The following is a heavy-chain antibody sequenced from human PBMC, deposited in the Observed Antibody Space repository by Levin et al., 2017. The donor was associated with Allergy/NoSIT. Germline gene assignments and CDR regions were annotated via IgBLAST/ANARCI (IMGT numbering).Heavy chain of an antibody. Sequence: PGESLKISCTVSGGSISSYYWSWIRQPPGKGMEWIGYIYYSGSTNYNPSLKSRVTISVDTSKNQFSLKLSSVTAADTAVYYCARWGRYDYIGGSTGYFDYWGQGTLVTVSS. J-gene: IGHJ4*02. CDR2: IYYSGST. CDR3: ARWGRYDYIGGSTGYFDY. D-gene: IGHD3-16*01. CDR1: GGSISSYY. V-gene: IGHV4-59*01.